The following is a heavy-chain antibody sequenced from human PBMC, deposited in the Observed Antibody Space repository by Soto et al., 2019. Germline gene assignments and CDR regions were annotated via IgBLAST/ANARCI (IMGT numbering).Heavy chain of an antibody. CDR2: IYSSGTT. CDR3: ARVDTYDYYYAMAV. J-gene: IGHJ6*02. D-gene: IGHD5-18*01. V-gene: IGHV3-53*02. Sequence: EVQLVETGGGLIQPGGSLSLSCAASGFTVTSNYMNWVRQAPGKGLEWVSIIYSSGTTYYADSVKGRFTISRDKSKNTLYLQMRNLRADDTAIYYCARVDTYDYYYAMAVWGQGTTVTVSS. CDR1: GFTVTSNY.